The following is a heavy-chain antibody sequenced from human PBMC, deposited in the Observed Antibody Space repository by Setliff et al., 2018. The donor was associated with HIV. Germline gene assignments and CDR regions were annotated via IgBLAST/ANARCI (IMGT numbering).Heavy chain of an antibody. Sequence: SETLSLTCTVSGGSISSGGFYWSWIRQHPGKGLEWIGYVFYTGSATYNPSLKSRVSISVDRSTNRFSLMLHSVTAADTAVYYCARGPSGGGFYYMDVWGKGTTVTVSS. CDR1: GGSISSGGFY. J-gene: IGHJ6*03. CDR2: VFYTGSA. D-gene: IGHD2-15*01. V-gene: IGHV4-61*08. CDR3: ARGPSGGGFYYMDV.